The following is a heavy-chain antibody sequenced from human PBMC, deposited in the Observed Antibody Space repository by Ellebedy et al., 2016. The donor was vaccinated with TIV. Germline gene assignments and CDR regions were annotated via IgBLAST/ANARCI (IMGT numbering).Heavy chain of an antibody. Sequence: SETLSLTXTVSGGSISSYYWSWIRQPPGKGLEWIGYIYYSGSTNYNPSLKSRVTISVDTSKNQFSLKLSSVAAADTAVYYCARDYMGFDPWGQGTLVTVSS. CDR2: IYYSGST. CDR3: ARDYMGFDP. V-gene: IGHV4-59*01. D-gene: IGHD3-10*01. CDR1: GGSISSYY. J-gene: IGHJ5*02.